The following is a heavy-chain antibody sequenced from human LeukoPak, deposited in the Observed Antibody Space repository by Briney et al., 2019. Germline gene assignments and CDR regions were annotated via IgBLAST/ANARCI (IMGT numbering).Heavy chain of an antibody. J-gene: IGHJ5*02. CDR2: IFSSGGT. CDR3: ARLTKFLTTYYPTP. CDR1: GGSITGYY. Sequence: SETLSLTCTVSGGSITGYYRSWIRQPPGKGLEWVGYIFSSGGTNYNPSLKSRVTISLDTSKSQFSLKLISVTASDAAVYYCARLTKFLTTYYPTPWGQGTLVTVSS. D-gene: IGHD2/OR15-2a*01. V-gene: IGHV4-59*08.